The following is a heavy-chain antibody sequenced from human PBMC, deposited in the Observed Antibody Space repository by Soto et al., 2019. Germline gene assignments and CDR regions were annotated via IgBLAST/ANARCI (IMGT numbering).Heavy chain of an antibody. Sequence: GGSLRLSCAASGFTFSSYGMHWVRQAPGKGLEWVAVISYDGSNKYYADSVKGRFTISRDNSKNTLYLQMNSLRAEDTAVYYCAKTLRGGSGSYYNPLYYYGMDVWGQGTTLTVSS. J-gene: IGHJ6*02. CDR2: ISYDGSNK. CDR1: GFTFSSYG. V-gene: IGHV3-30*18. CDR3: AKTLRGGSGSYYNPLYYYGMDV. D-gene: IGHD3-10*01.